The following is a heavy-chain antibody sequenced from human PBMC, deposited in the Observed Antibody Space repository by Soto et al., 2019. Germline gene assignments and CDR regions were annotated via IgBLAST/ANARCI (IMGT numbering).Heavy chain of an antibody. CDR1: GFTFSNYA. CDR2: ISGSGGST. V-gene: IGHV3-23*01. J-gene: IGHJ4*02. D-gene: IGHD6-19*01. CDR3: ARRSSGWYFDY. Sequence: EVQLLESGGGLVQPGGSLRLSCAAPGFTFSNYAMNWVRQAPGKGLEWVSVISGSGGSTYYADSVTGRFTISRDNSKNTLYLQMNSLRGEDTAVYYCARRSSGWYFDYWGQGTLVTVSS.